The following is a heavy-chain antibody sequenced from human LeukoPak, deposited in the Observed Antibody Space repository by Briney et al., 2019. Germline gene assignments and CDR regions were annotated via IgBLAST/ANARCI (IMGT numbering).Heavy chain of an antibody. D-gene: IGHD3-10*01. Sequence: PSETLSLTCTVSGGSISSYYWSWIRQPPGKGLEWIGYIYYSGSTNYNPSLKSRVTISVDTSKNQFSLKLSSVTAADTAVYYCARRGTSMFRGVHMGPHDGFDIWGQGTMVTVSS. CDR2: IYYSGST. J-gene: IGHJ3*02. CDR1: GGSISSYY. CDR3: ARRGTSMFRGVHMGPHDGFDI. V-gene: IGHV4-59*01.